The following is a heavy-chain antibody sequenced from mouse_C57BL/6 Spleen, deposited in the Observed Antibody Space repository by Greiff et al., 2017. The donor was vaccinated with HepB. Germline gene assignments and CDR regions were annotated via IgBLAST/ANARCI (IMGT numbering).Heavy chain of an antibody. J-gene: IGHJ1*03. CDR1: GFTFSSYA. Sequence: EVKVVESGGGLVKPGGSLKLSCAASGFTFSSYAMSWVRQTPEKRLEWVATISDGGSYTYYPDNVKGRFTISRDNAKNNLYLQMSHLKSEDTAMYYCARGGLRGYFDVWGTGTTVTVSS. D-gene: IGHD1-1*01. CDR2: ISDGGSYT. CDR3: ARGGLRGYFDV. V-gene: IGHV5-4*03.